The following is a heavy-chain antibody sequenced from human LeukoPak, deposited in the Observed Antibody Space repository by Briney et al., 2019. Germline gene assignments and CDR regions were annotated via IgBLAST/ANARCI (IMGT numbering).Heavy chain of an antibody. CDR1: GYTFTSYD. CDR3: ARAVVVVPAAPNDDYYYGMDV. CDR2: MNPNSGNT. D-gene: IGHD2-2*01. V-gene: IGHV1-8*01. Sequence: ASVKVSCKASGYTFTSYDINWVRQATGQGLEWMGWMNPNSGNTGYAQKFQGGVTMTRNTSISTAYMELSSLRSEDTAVYYCARAVVVVPAAPNDDYYYGMDVWGQGTTVTVSS. J-gene: IGHJ6*02.